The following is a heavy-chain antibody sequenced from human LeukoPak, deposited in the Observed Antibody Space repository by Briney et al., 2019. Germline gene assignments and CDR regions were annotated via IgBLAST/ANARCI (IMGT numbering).Heavy chain of an antibody. Sequence: SETLSLTCAVYGESFSDYYWSWIRQPPGEGLEWIGEIPHSGSTNYNPSLKSRVTMSLDTSKNQFSLNLTSVTAADTAVYYCARNPDSDHFDYWGQGTLVTVSS. CDR2: IPHSGST. V-gene: IGHV4-34*01. CDR3: ARNPDSDHFDY. CDR1: GESFSDYY. J-gene: IGHJ4*02. D-gene: IGHD1-14*01.